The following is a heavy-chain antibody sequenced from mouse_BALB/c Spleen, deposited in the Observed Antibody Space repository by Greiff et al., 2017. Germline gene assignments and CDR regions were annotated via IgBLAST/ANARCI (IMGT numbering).Heavy chain of an antibody. V-gene: IGHV7-3*02. D-gene: IGHD3-2*02. CDR3: ARDRRLLYAMDY. CDR1: GFTFTDYY. CDR2: IRNKANGYTT. Sequence: EVQVVESGGGLVQPGGSLRLSCATSGFTFTDYYMSWVRQPPGKALEWLGFIRNKANGYTTEYSASVKGRFTISRDNSQSILYLQMNTLRAEDSATYYCARDRRLLYAMDYWGQGTSVTVSS. J-gene: IGHJ4*01.